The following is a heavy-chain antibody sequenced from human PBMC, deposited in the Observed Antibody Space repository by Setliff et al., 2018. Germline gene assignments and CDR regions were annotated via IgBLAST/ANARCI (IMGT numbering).Heavy chain of an antibody. CDR2: ISVYSGNA. CDR1: GYSFSDSA. J-gene: IGHJ5*02. Sequence: GASVKVSCKASGYSFSDSAVNWVRQAPGQGLQWVGWISVYSGNAYYAQTLQDRVTLTTDTSTTTAYLELSGLRSDDTAVYYCVRVGVDAIPAWGQGTMVTVSS. D-gene: IGHD2-21*01. CDR3: VRVGVDAIPA. V-gene: IGHV1-18*01.